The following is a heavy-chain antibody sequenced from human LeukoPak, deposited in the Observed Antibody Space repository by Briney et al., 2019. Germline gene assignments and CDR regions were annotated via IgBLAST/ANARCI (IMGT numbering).Heavy chain of an antibody. CDR2: ISSSSSYI. J-gene: IGHJ5*02. CDR3: ARVRIVGATLNWFDP. D-gene: IGHD1-26*01. Sequence: GGSLRLSCAASGFTFSSYEMNWVRQAPGKGLELVSSISSSSSYIYYADSVKGRFTISRDNAKNSLYLQMNSLRAEDTAVYYCARVRIVGATLNWFDPWGQGTLVTVSS. CDR1: GFTFSSYE. V-gene: IGHV3-21*01.